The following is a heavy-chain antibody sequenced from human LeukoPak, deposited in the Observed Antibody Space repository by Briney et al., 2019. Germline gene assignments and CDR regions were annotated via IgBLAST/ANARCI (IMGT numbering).Heavy chain of an antibody. J-gene: IGHJ5*02. V-gene: IGHV1-69*13. CDR2: IIPIFGTA. CDR3: ARDPGIAAAGTDRAGWFDP. CDR1: GGTFSSYA. Sequence: SVKVSCKASGGTFSSYAISWVRQAPGQGLEWMGGIIPIFGTANYAQKFQGRVTITADESTSTAYMELSSLRSEDTAVYYCARDPGIAAAGTDRAGWFDPWGQGTLVTVSS. D-gene: IGHD6-13*01.